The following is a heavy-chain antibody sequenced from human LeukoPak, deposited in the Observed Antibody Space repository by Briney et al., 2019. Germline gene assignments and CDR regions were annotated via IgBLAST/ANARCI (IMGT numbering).Heavy chain of an antibody. V-gene: IGHV3-7*01. J-gene: IGHJ4*02. D-gene: IGHD4-17*01. CDR1: RFSLSNFW. Sequence: PGGSLRLSCVASRFSLSNFWMIWFRQAPGKGLEWVANINEDGSEKNYVDSVKGRFTISRDNAKNSLYLQMSSLRAEDTAVYYCVRDRSRTTVTRFDSWGLGTLVTVSS. CDR2: INEDGSEK. CDR3: VRDRSRTTVTRFDS.